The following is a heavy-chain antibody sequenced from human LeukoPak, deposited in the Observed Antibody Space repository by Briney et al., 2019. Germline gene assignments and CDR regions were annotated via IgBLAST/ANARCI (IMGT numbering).Heavy chain of an antibody. CDR2: ISGSGGST. V-gene: IGHV3-23*01. Sequence: GGSLRLSCAASGFTFSSYAMSWVRQAPGKGLEWVSAISGSGGSTYYADSVKGRFTISRVNSKNTLYLQMNSLRAEDTAVYYCAKVPDGSYFSNYFDYWGQGTLVTVSS. CDR3: AKVPDGSYFSNYFDY. D-gene: IGHD1-26*01. J-gene: IGHJ4*02. CDR1: GFTFSSYA.